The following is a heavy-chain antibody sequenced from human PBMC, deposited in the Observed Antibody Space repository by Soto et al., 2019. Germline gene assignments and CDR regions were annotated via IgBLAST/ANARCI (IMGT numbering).Heavy chain of an antibody. CDR2: IWYDGSNK. D-gene: IGHD5-12*01. V-gene: IGHV3-33*01. CDR3: ARGVSVWLRWPVPPYGSSRDEEYRFDP. J-gene: IGHJ5*01. Sequence: GGSLRLSCAASGFTFSSYGMHWVRQAPGKGLEWVAVIWYDGSNKYYADSVKGRFTISRDNSKNMLYLQMHSLRAEDTAVYYCARGVSVWLRWPVPPYGSSRDEEYRFDPCGQRTLVTVSS. CDR1: GFTFSSYG.